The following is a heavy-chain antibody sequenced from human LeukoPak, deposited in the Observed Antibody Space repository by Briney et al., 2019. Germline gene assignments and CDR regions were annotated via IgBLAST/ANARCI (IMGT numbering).Heavy chain of an antibody. CDR3: VTERSPFDAFDI. CDR1: GFTFSNYG. CDR2: IWSDGINR. J-gene: IGHJ3*02. V-gene: IGHV3-33*01. Sequence: GGSLRLSCAASGFTFSNYGMHWVRQAPGKGLEWVAVIWSDGINRYYADSVKGRFTFSRDNSKNTLSLQMNSLRAEDTALYYCVTERSPFDAFDIWGQGTMVTVSS.